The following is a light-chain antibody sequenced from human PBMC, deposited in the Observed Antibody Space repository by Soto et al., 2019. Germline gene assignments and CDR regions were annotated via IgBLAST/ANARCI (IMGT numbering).Light chain of an antibody. J-gene: IGKJ4*01. V-gene: IGKV1-39*01. CDR2: ASS. CDR3: QQSYNTPLT. Sequence: DIQMTQSPSSLSASVGDRVTITCRASQSINSYLNWYRQKPGKAPKLLIYASSSLQSGVPSRFSGSGSGTDFTLTISSLQPEDFATYYCQQSYNTPLTFGGGTKVEIK. CDR1: QSINSY.